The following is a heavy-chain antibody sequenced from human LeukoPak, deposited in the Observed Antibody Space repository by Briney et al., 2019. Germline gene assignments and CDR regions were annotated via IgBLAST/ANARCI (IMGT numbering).Heavy chain of an antibody. V-gene: IGHV4-61*02. Sequence: SETLSLTCTVSGGSISSGSYYWSWIRQPAGKGLEWIGRIYTSGSTNYNPSLKSRVTISVDTSKNQFSLKLSSVTAADTAVYYCARGRPHSSSWGYYYYYYMDVWGKGTTVTVSS. CDR3: ARGRPHSSSWGYYYYYYMDV. J-gene: IGHJ6*03. CDR1: GGSISSGSYY. D-gene: IGHD6-13*01. CDR2: IYTSGST.